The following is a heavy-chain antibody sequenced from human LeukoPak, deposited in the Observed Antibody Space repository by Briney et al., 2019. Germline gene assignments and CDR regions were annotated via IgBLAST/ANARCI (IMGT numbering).Heavy chain of an antibody. CDR2: ISSSGDST. Sequence: PGGSLRLSCAVSGFTFTNYAMSWVRQAPGKGLDWVSAISSSGDSTYYSDSVKGRFTVSRDNSKNTVYLQMNSLRAEDTAVYYCARDNGYYDSSAYTYYFDYWGQGTLVTVSS. J-gene: IGHJ4*02. CDR3: ARDNGYYDSSAYTYYFDY. CDR1: GFTFTNYA. D-gene: IGHD3-22*01. V-gene: IGHV3-23*01.